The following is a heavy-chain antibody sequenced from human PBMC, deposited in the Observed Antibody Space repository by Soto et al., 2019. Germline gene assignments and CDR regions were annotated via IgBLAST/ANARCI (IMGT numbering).Heavy chain of an antibody. CDR2: INHSGST. Sequence: SETLSLTCAVYGGSFSGYYWSWIRQPPGKGLEWIGEINHSGSTNYNPSLKSRVTISVDTSKNQFSLKLSSVTAADTAVYYCARGLVTMVRGVIFDYWGQGTLVTVPQ. CDR3: ARGLVTMVRGVIFDY. CDR1: GGSFSGYY. J-gene: IGHJ4*02. D-gene: IGHD3-10*01. V-gene: IGHV4-34*01.